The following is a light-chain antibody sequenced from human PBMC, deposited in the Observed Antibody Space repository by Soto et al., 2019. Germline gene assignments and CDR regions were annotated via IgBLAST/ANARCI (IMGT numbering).Light chain of an antibody. J-gene: IGKJ1*01. V-gene: IGKV1-27*01. Sequence: DIQMTHSPSSLSASVLYIVTITFRASLPISNYLAWYQQKPGKIPNLLIYAASTLQAGVPSRFSGSGSGTEFTLTISSPQPDDFATYYCQNYNSYSEEFGQGTKVDIK. CDR2: AAS. CDR1: LPISNY. CDR3: QNYNSYSEE.